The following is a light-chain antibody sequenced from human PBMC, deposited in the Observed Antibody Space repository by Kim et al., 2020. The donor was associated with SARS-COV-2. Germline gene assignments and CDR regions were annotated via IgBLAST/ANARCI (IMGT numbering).Light chain of an antibody. CDR1: QSVNSN. V-gene: IGKV3-15*01. Sequence: PGETVTLSCRASQSVNSNLAWYQQRPGQAPRFRISGAFTRATGVSARFSGGGSGTGFTLTINSLQSEDFAIYYCQQYNDWHLTFGGGNKVDIK. J-gene: IGKJ4*01. CDR2: GAF. CDR3: QQYNDWHLT.